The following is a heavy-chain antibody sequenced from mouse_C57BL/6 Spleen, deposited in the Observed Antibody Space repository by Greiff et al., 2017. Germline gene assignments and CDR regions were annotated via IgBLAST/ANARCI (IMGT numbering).Heavy chain of an antibody. CDR3: ARGLHYYAMDY. CDR1: GYTFTSYW. V-gene: IGHV1-59*01. CDR2: IDPSDSYT. Sequence: VQLQQPGAELVRPGTSVKLSCKASGYTFTSYWMHWVKQRPGQGLEWIGVIDPSDSYTNYNQKFKGKATLTVDTSSSTAYMQLSSLTSEDSAVYYCARGLHYYAMDYWGQGTSVTVSS. D-gene: IGHD2-10*01. J-gene: IGHJ4*01.